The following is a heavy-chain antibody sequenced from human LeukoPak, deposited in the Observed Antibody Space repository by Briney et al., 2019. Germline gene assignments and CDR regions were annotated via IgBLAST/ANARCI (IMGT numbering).Heavy chain of an antibody. CDR3: ARPPKGLLWFGELITPDTDNWFDP. Sequence: ASVKVSCKASGYTFTGYYMHWVRQAPGQGLEWMGRINPNSGGTNYAQKFQGRVTMTRDTSISTAYMELSRLRSDDTAVYYCARPPKGLLWFGELITPDTDNWFDPGAREPRSPSPQ. CDR1: GYTFTGYY. V-gene: IGHV1-2*06. CDR2: INPNSGGT. D-gene: IGHD3-10*01. J-gene: IGHJ5*02.